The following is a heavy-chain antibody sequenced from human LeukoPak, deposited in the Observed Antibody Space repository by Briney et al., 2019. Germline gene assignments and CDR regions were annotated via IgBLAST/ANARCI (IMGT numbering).Heavy chain of an antibody. CDR2: IQPKTGVT. V-gene: IGHV1-2*02. Sequence: GASVKVSCKASGYSFTDHYLHWLRQAPGQGLEWMAWIQPKTGVTNYAERFQGRLSLTRDTSISTLYMELNSLTSDDTAVYYCARDHNWGPDYWGQGTLVSVSS. CDR3: ARDHNWGPDY. CDR1: GYSFTDHY. D-gene: IGHD7-27*01. J-gene: IGHJ4*02.